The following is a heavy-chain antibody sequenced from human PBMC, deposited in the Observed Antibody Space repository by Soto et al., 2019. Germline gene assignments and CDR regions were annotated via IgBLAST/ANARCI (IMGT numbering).Heavy chain of an antibody. V-gene: IGHV1-69*02. CDR2: IIPILGIA. Sequence: QVQLVQSGAEVKKPGSSVKVSCKASGGTFSSYTISWVRQAPGQGLEWMGRIIPILGIANYAQKFQGRVTITADKSTSTAYMELRSMRSEDTAVYYCGVVVVTATTFAEYFQHWGQGTLVTVSS. CDR1: GGTFSSYT. CDR3: GVVVVTATTFAEYFQH. D-gene: IGHD2-21*02. J-gene: IGHJ1*01.